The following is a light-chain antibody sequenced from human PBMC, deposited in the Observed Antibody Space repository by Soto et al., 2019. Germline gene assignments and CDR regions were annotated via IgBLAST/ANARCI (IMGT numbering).Light chain of an antibody. CDR3: QQYGSSSYT. CDR1: QSVASSS. J-gene: IGKJ2*01. V-gene: IGKV3-20*01. Sequence: EIVLTQSPGTLSLSPGEGATLSCRASQSVASSSLAWYQQKPGQAPGLIIYGASNRATGTPDRFSGGGSGTDFTLTISRLEPEDFAVYYCQQYGSSSYTFGQGTKLEIK. CDR2: GAS.